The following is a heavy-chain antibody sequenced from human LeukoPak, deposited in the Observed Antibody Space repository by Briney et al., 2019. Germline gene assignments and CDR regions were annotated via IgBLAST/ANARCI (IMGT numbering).Heavy chain of an antibody. CDR2: XXXXGGTT. Sequence: GGSLXLXXXASGFTFSXXXXXXXXQAPGXXXXXXXXXXXXGGTTXYADSVKGRFXISRDNSKNTLYLQMNSLRAEDTAVYYCAKDTGRITITVPKDAFDIWGQGTMVTVSS. J-gene: IGHJ3*02. CDR1: GFTFSXXX. CDR3: AKDTGRITITVPKDAFDI. D-gene: IGHD1-20*01. V-gene: IGHV3-23*01.